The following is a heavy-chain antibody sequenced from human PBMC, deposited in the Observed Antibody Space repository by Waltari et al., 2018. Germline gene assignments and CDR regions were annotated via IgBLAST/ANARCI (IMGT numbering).Heavy chain of an antibody. CDR1: GGSVSSGSYY. D-gene: IGHD3-22*01. J-gene: IGHJ3*02. V-gene: IGHV4-61*01. CDR3: ARLKTDRPFDDSSGKEI. CDR2: IYYSGST. Sequence: QVQLQESGPGLVKPSETLSLTCTVSGGSVSSGSYYWSWLRQTPGKGLEWIGYIYYSGSTNYNPSLKSRVTISVDTSKNQFSLKLSSVTAADTAVYYCARLKTDRPFDDSSGKEIWGQGTMVTVSS.